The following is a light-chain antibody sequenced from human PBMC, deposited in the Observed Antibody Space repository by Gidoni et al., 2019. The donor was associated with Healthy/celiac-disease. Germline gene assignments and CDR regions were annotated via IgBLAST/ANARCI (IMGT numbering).Light chain of an antibody. V-gene: IGKV3-15*01. CDR2: GAS. J-gene: IGKJ1*01. CDR3: QQDNNWPPVT. Sequence: EIVMTQSPATLSVSPGESATLSCRASQSVSSNLAWYQQKPGQAPRLLIYGASTRATGIPARCRGSGSGTEFTRTISSLQSEDFAVYYCQQDNNWPPVTFGQGTKVEIK. CDR1: QSVSSN.